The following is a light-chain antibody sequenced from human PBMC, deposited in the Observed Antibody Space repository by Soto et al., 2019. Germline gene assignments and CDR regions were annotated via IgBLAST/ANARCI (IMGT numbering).Light chain of an antibody. CDR1: SSDVGAYNS. CDR3: SSYRSSSTYV. V-gene: IGLV2-14*01. Sequence: QSALTQPASVYGSPGQSITISCTGTSSDVGAYNSVSWYQQYPGKAPKLMMYEVSNRPSGVSARFSASKSGNTASLTISGLQTGDEADYYCSSYRSSSTYVFGTGTKVTVL. CDR2: EVS. J-gene: IGLJ1*01.